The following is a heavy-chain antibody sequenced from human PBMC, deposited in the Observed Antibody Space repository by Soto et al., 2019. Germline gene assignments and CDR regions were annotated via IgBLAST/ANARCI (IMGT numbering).Heavy chain of an antibody. Sequence: EVQLLESGGGLVQPGGSLRLSCITSGFTFNNFAMSWVRQAPGKGLERVSSITKNSDRTYYAASVKGRFTISRDNSRSAVFLQLNSLRDEDTALYYCAEGGFYDGFDYWGQGTLVTVSS. CDR3: AEGGFYDGFDY. D-gene: IGHD5-12*01. CDR2: ITKNSDRT. V-gene: IGHV3-23*01. CDR1: GFTFNNFA. J-gene: IGHJ4*02.